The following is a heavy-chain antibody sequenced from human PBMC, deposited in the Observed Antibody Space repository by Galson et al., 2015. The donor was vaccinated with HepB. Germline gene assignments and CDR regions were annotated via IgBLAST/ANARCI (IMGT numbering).Heavy chain of an antibody. V-gene: IGHV1-3*04. CDR1: GYTFTSYS. Sequence: SVKVSCKASGYTFTSYSMHWVRQAPGQRLEWMGWMHTGNGNTKYSQKFQGRVTITRDTSASTAYMELSSLTSEDTAVYYCAREPHSHYPIDYWGQGTLVSVSS. CDR3: AREPHSHYPIDY. J-gene: IGHJ4*02. CDR2: MHTGNGNT. D-gene: IGHD4-11*01.